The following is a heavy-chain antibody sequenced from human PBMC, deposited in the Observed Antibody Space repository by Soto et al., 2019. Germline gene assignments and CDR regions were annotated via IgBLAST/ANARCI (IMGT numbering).Heavy chain of an antibody. V-gene: IGHV4-38-2*02. J-gene: IGHJ4*02. D-gene: IGHD3-3*01. CDR2: IYHSGST. CDR1: GYSISSGYY. CDR3: ARDHTYYDFWSGYYRAYYFDY. Sequence: KTSETLSLTCAVSGYSISSGYYWGWIRQPPGKGLEWIGSIYHSGSTYYNPSLKSRVTISVDTSKNQFSLKLSSVTAADTAVYYCARDHTYYDFWSGYYRAYYFDYWGQGTLVTVSS.